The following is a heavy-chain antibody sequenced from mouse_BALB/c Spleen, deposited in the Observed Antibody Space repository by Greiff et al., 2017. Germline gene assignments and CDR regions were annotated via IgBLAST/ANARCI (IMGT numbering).Heavy chain of an antibody. Sequence: EVMLVESGGGLVQPGGSLKLSCAASGFTFSSYTMSWVRQPPEKRLEWVAYISNGGGSTYYPDTVKGRFTISRDNAKNTLYLQMSSLTSEDTAMYCCARHIVPWYFDVWGAGTTVTVSA. J-gene: IGHJ1*01. CDR1: GFTFSSYT. CDR2: ISNGGGST. V-gene: IGHV5-12-2*01. CDR3: ARHIVPWYFDV.